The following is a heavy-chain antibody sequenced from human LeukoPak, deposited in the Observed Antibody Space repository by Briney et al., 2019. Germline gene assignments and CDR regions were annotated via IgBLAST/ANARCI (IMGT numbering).Heavy chain of an antibody. Sequence: KPSETLSLTCTVSGCSVSSSGYYWVCIPQPPGKGLESVGSIYYSGSTYYNPSLKSRVSISVDTSKNQFSLNLTSVSAADTGVYFCARPGIAATGAFDCWGQGTLVTVSS. D-gene: IGHD6-13*01. CDR1: GCSVSSSGYY. J-gene: IGHJ4*02. CDR2: IYYSGST. CDR3: ARPGIAATGAFDC. V-gene: IGHV4-39*01.